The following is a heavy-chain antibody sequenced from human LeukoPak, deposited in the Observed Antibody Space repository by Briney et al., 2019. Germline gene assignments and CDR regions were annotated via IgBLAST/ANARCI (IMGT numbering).Heavy chain of an antibody. V-gene: IGHV3-23*01. CDR3: AKDPEVSYSSSWYPLCFDY. CDR1: GFTFSSYA. Sequence: GGSLRLSCAASGFTFSSYAMSWVRQAPGKGLEWVSAISGSGGSTYYADSVKGRFTISRDNSKNTLYLQMNSLRAEDTAVYYCAKDPEVSYSSSWYPLCFDYWGQGTLVTVSS. CDR2: ISGSGGST. D-gene: IGHD6-13*01. J-gene: IGHJ4*02.